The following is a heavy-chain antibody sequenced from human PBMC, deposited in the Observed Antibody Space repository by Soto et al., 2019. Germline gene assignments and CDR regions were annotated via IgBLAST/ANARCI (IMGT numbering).Heavy chain of an antibody. CDR1: GGSISSAAYY. D-gene: IGHD5-18*01. CDR3: AREYTYGSNFFDC. V-gene: IGHV4-31*03. Sequence: QVRLQESGPGLVKPSQTLSLTCTVSGGSISSAAYYWSWIRQHPGKGLEWIGYVSHSGSTYYNPTLKSRVIISVATSKNQFSLSLTSVTAADTAVYSCAREYTYGSNFFDCWGQGALVTVSS. CDR2: VSHSGST. J-gene: IGHJ4*02.